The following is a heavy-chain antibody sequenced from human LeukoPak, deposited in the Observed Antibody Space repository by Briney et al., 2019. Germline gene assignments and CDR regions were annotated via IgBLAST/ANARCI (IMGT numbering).Heavy chain of an antibody. V-gene: IGHV3-43*01. CDR1: GFTFDDYT. D-gene: IGHD5-12*01. J-gene: IGHJ4*02. CDR3: AKDLAIGYSGSPDY. Sequence: GGSLRLSCAASGFTFDDYTMHWVRQAPGKGLEWVSLISWDGGSTYYADSVKGRFTISRDNSKNSLYLQMNSLRTEDTALYYCAKDLAIGYSGSPDYWGQGTLVTVSS. CDR2: ISWDGGST.